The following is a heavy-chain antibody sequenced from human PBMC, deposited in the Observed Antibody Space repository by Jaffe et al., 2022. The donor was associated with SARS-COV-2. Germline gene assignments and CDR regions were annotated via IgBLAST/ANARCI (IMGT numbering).Heavy chain of an antibody. J-gene: IGHJ6*02. CDR1: GGSISSGSYY. CDR2: IYTSGST. V-gene: IGHV4-61*02. D-gene: IGHD3-22*01. Sequence: QVQLQESGPGLVKPSQTLSLTCTVSGGSISSGSYYWSWIRQPAGKGLEWIGRIYTSGSTNYNPSLKSRVTISVDTSKNQFSLKLSSVTAADTAVYYCARTPLGDYYDSSGYYRPYYYYGMDVWGQGTTVTVSS. CDR3: ARTPLGDYYDSSGYYRPYYYYGMDV.